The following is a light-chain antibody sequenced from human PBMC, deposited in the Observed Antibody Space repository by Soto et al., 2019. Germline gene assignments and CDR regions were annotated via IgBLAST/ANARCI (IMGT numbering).Light chain of an antibody. V-gene: IGKV3-20*01. J-gene: IGKJ3*01. CDR1: QRVSSSY. CDR2: GAS. CDR3: QQYGSSPLT. Sequence: ELVLTQSPGTLSLSPGERATLSCRASQRVSSSYLAWYQQKPGQAPRLLIYGASSRATGIPDRFSGSGSGTDFTLTISRLEPEDFAVYYCQQYGSSPLTFGPGTKVDI.